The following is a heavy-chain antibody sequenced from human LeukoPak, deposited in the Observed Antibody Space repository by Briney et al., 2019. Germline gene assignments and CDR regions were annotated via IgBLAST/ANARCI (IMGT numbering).Heavy chain of an antibody. J-gene: IGHJ5*02. CDR1: GLAFSAYK. Sequence: GGSLRLSCAASGLAFSAYKMHWVRQAPGKGLEYVSAISSNGGSTYYADSVKGRFTTSRDNSKNTLYLQMSSLRAEDTAVYYCVKPLSSGWYPNWFDPWGQGTLVTVSS. D-gene: IGHD6-19*01. V-gene: IGHV3-64D*06. CDR2: ISSNGGST. CDR3: VKPLSSGWYPNWFDP.